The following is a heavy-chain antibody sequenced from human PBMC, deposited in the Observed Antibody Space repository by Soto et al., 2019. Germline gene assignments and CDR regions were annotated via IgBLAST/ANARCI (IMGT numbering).Heavy chain of an antibody. CDR1: GFTFSSYA. Sequence: QVQLVESGGGVVQPGRSLRLSCAASGFTFSSYAMHWVRQAPGKGLEWVAVISYDGSNKYYADSVKGRFTISRDNSNNTLYLQMNSLRAEDTADYLCASDRWLEYYFDSWGQGTLVTVSS. V-gene: IGHV3-30-3*01. CDR3: ASDRWLEYYFDS. J-gene: IGHJ4*02. CDR2: ISYDGSNK. D-gene: IGHD5-12*01.